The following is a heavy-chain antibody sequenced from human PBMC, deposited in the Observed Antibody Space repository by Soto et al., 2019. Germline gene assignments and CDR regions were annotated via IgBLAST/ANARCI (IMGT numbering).Heavy chain of an antibody. CDR2: ISAYNGNT. J-gene: IGHJ4*02. V-gene: IGHV1-18*01. CDR3: ARVRAYYRSSWYTV. CDR1: GYTFTSYG. Sequence: QVQLVQSGAEVKKPGASVKVSCKASGYTFTSYGISWVQQAPGQGLEWMGWISAYNGNTNYAQKLEGRVAMTTDTSSSTAYMGMRSLRSDDTAVSYCARVRAYYRSSWYTVWGQGTLVTVSS. D-gene: IGHD6-13*01.